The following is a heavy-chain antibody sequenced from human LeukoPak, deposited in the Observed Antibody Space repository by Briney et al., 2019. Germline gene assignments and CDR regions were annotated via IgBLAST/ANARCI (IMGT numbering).Heavy chain of an antibody. Sequence: PSQTLSLTCAVSGGSISSGGFSWSWIRQPPGKGLEWIGYIYYSGSTYYNPSLKSRVTISVDTSKNQFSLKLSSVTAADTAVYYCARGPAPLFDYWGQGTLVTVSS. V-gene: IGHV4-30-4*08. CDR1: GGSISSGGFS. CDR2: IYYSGST. J-gene: IGHJ4*02. CDR3: ARGPAPLFDY.